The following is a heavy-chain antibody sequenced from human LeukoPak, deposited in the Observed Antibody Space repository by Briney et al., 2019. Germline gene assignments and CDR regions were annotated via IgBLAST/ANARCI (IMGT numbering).Heavy chain of an antibody. J-gene: IGHJ4*02. D-gene: IGHD3-22*01. CDR1: GFTFSIYA. CDR3: ARGTYYYDNSGYDFDY. Sequence: GGSLRLSCAASGFTFSIYAMNWVRQAPGKGLEWVSSISSSSSYIYYADSVKGRFTISRDNAKNSLYLQMNSLRAEDTAVYYCARGTYYYDNSGYDFDYWGQGALVTVSS. CDR2: ISSSSSYI. V-gene: IGHV3-21*01.